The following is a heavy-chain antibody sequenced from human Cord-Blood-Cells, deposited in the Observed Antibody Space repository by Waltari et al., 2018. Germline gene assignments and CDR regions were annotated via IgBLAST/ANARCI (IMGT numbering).Heavy chain of an antibody. CDR2: FEPEDGET. V-gene: IGHV1-24*01. CDR3: ATAQYLGELSFCDY. Sequence: QVQLVQSGAEVKKPGASVKVSCKVSGYTLTELSLNWVRQAPGKGLEWMGGFEPEDGETIYAQNVQGRVTMTDDTSTDTAYMELSSLRSEDTAVYYCATAQYLGELSFCDYWGQGTLVTVSS. J-gene: IGHJ4*02. CDR1: GYTLTELS. D-gene: IGHD3-16*02.